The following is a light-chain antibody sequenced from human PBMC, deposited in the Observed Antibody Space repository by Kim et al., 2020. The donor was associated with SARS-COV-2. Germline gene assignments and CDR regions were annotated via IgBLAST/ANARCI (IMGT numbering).Light chain of an antibody. Sequence: QGVTISGSVRNSTIGSNYVYWYQQLPGTAPILLIYRNNERPSGVPDRFSGSKSATSASLVISGLRSEDEADYYCAVWDDSLSGPWVFGGGTKLTVL. CDR3: AVWDDSLSGPWV. J-gene: IGLJ3*02. CDR1: NSTIGSNY. CDR2: RNN. V-gene: IGLV1-47*01.